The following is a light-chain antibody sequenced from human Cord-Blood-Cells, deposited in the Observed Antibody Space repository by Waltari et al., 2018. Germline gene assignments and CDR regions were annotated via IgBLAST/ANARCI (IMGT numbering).Light chain of an antibody. Sequence: EIVMTQSPATLSVSPGERATLSCRASQSVSSNLAWYQQKPGQAPRILIYGASTRATGIPARFSGSGSGTEFTLTISSLQSEDFAVYYCKQYNNWPLTFGGGTKVEFK. V-gene: IGKV3-15*01. J-gene: IGKJ4*01. CDR3: KQYNNWPLT. CDR1: QSVSSN. CDR2: GAS.